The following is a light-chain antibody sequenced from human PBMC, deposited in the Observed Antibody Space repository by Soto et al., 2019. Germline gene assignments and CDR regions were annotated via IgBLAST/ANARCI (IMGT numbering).Light chain of an antibody. V-gene: IGKV3-20*01. CDR3: QQYGSSPRGT. CDR1: QSVSSSY. J-gene: IGKJ4*01. CDR2: GAS. Sequence: EIVLTQSPGTLSLSPGERATLSCTASQSVSSSYLAWYQQKPGQAPRLLIYGASSRATGIPDRFSGSGSGTDFTLTISRLEPEDFAVYYCQQYGSSPRGTFGGGTKVEIK.